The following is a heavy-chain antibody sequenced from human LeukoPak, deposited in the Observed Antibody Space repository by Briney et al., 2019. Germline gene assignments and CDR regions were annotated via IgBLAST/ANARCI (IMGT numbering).Heavy chain of an antibody. CDR1: GFTFSSYA. J-gene: IGHJ4*02. CDR2: ISGSGGST. CDR3: AKVQYSSGWYGPYFDY. Sequence: GGSLRLSCAASGFTFSSYAMSWVRQAPGKGLEWVSAISGSGGSTYYADSVKGRFTISRDNSKNTLYLQMNSLRAEDTAVHYCAKVQYSSGWYGPYFDYWGQGTLVTVSS. D-gene: IGHD6-19*01. V-gene: IGHV3-23*01.